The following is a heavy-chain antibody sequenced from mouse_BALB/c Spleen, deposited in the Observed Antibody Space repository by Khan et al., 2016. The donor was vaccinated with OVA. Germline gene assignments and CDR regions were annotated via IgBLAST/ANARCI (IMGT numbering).Heavy chain of an antibody. J-gene: IGHJ3*01. CDR1: GYPFTSYY. D-gene: IGHD2-4*01. Sequence: VQLQQSGAELVKPGASVKLSCKASGYPFTSYYMYWVKQRPGQGLEWIGGINPSNGGTNFNEKFKSKATLTVAKSSSPAYMQLSSLKSEDSAVYYCTRGGAWATMMAVFADWGQGTLVTVSA. CDR3: TRGGAWATMMAVFAD. V-gene: IGHV1S81*02. CDR2: INPSNGGT.